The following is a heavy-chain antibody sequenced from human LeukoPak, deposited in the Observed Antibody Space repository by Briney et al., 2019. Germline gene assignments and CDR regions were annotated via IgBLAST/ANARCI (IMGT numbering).Heavy chain of an antibody. J-gene: IGHJ6*04. D-gene: IGHD3-9*01. CDR3: AKDERYLDWLLSDYYYYYGMDV. CDR1: GFTFSSYG. Sequence: GRSLRLSCAASGFTFSSYGMHWLRQAPGKGLEWVAVISYDGSNKYYADSVKGRFTISRDNSKNTLYLQINSLRAEDTAVYYCAKDERYLDWLLSDYYYYYGMDVWGKGTTVTVSS. CDR2: ISYDGSNK. V-gene: IGHV3-30*18.